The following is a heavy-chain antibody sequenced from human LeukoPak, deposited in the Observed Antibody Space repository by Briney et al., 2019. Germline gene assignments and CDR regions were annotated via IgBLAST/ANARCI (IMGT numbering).Heavy chain of an antibody. Sequence: GGSLRLSCAASGFTFSSYSMNWVRQAPGKGLEWVSAISGSGGTTYYADSVKGRFTISRDNSKNTLYLQMDSLRAEDTAVYYCAKRTGYSSSWYDGDYWGQGTLVTVSS. CDR1: GFTFSSYS. CDR3: AKRTGYSSSWYDGDY. CDR2: ISGSGGTT. V-gene: IGHV3-23*01. D-gene: IGHD6-13*01. J-gene: IGHJ4*02.